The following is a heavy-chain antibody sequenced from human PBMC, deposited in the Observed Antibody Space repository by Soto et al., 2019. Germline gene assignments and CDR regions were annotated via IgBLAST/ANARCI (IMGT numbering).Heavy chain of an antibody. D-gene: IGHD2-21*02. V-gene: IGHV1-46*01. CDR2: VNPSGGHT. CDR1: GDTFTDYY. Sequence: QVQLMQSGAEVKKPGASVKVSCKASGDTFTDYYIHWVRQAPGQGLEWMGTVNPSGGHTTYAQHVLGRVTMTRDTSTSTLYMELTSLTSDDTAMYYCARGGHVVVVTAALDYWGQGTLVTVSS. CDR3: ARGGHVVVVTAALDY. J-gene: IGHJ4*02.